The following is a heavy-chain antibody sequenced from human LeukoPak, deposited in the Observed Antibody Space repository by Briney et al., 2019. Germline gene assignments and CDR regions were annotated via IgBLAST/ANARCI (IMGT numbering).Heavy chain of an antibody. V-gene: IGHV3-7*01. CDR2: IKQDGSEK. CDR1: GFTFSRFA. Sequence: PGGSLRLSCANSGFTFSRFAMSWVRQAPGKGLEWVANIKQDGSEKYYVDSVKGRFTISRDNAKNSLYLQMNSLRAEDTAVYYCARDHPEGYFDYWGQGTLVTVSS. CDR3: ARDHPEGYFDY. J-gene: IGHJ4*02.